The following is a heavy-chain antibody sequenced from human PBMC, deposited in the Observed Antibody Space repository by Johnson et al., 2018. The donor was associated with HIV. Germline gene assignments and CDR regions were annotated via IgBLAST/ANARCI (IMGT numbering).Heavy chain of an antibody. J-gene: IGHJ3*02. CDR3: ARERPGSGYDWGDAFDI. CDR2: IYSGGGT. CDR1: GFTFSSYA. Sequence: QVQLVESGGGLVQPGGSLRLSCAASGFTFSSYAMHWVRQAPGKGLEWVSGIYSGGGTYYADSVKGRFTISRDNSKNTAYLQMNSLRAEDTAVYYCARERPGSGYDWGDAFDIWGQGTMVTVSS. V-gene: IGHV3-NL1*01. D-gene: IGHD5-12*01.